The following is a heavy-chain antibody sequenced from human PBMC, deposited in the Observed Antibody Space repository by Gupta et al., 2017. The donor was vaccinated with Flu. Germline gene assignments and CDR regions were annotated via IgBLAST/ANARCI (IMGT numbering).Heavy chain of an antibody. Sequence: EEYLVESGGGLVQPGGSLRLSCAASGFTFSDYWMHWVRQAPGKGLVWVSHINNNGGITNYADSVKGRFTISRDNAKNTVFLQMNGLRAEDTAVYYCARSPSVYDYVWGSWRSNDALDIWGRGQRSPSLQ. D-gene: IGHD3-16*01. CDR3: ARSPSVYDYVWGSWRSNDALDI. V-gene: IGHV3-74*02. CDR2: INNNGGIT. J-gene: IGHJ3*02. CDR1: GFTFSDYW.